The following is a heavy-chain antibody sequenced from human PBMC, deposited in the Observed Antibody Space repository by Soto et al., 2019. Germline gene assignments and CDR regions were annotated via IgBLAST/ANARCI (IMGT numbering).Heavy chain of an antibody. CDR3: ERVPGYCTNGVCPPDY. V-gene: IGHV1-69*01. Sequence: QVQLVQSGAEVKKPGSSVKVSCKASGGTFSSYAISWVRQAPGQGLEWMGGIIPIFGTANYAQKFQGRVTITADESTSTGYMELSSLRSEDTAVYYCERVPGYCTNGVCPPDYWGQGTLVTVSS. CDR2: IIPIFGTA. CDR1: GGTFSSYA. D-gene: IGHD2-8*01. J-gene: IGHJ4*02.